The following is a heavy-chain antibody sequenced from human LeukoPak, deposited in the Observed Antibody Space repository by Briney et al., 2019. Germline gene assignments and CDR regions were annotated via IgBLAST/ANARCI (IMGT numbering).Heavy chain of an antibody. CDR3: ARADGGYYYYYMDV. V-gene: IGHV1-18*01. D-gene: IGHD3-10*01. CDR2: ISPYKDTP. CDR1: GYTFNGCG. J-gene: IGHJ6*03. Sequence: ASVKVSCKASGYTFNGCGINWVRQAPGQGLEWLGWISPYKDTPYYTQQVQGRVTLTIDTSTSTAHMELRSLRSDDTAVYYCARADGGYYYYYMDVWGKGTTVTVSS.